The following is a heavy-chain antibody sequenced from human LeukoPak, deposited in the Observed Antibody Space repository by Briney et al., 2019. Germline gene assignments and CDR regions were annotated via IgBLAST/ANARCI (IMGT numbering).Heavy chain of an antibody. Sequence: SVKVSCKASGYTFTGYYMHWVRQAPGQGLEWMGGIIPIFGTANYAQKFQGRVTITADESTSTAYMELSSLRSEDTAVYYCARGRSAVATIGDAFDIWGQGTMVTVSS. J-gene: IGHJ3*02. D-gene: IGHD5-24*01. CDR3: ARGRSAVATIGDAFDI. V-gene: IGHV1-69*13. CDR1: GYTFTGYY. CDR2: IIPIFGTA.